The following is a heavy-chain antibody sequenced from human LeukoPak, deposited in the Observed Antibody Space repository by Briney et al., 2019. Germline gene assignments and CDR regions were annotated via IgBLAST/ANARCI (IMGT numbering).Heavy chain of an antibody. D-gene: IGHD2-21*02. V-gene: IGHV1-8*01. Sequence: ASVKVSCKASGYTFTSYDINWVRQVTGQGLEWMGWMNPNSGNTGYAQKFQGRVTMTRNTSISTAYMELSSLRSEDTAVYYCARGQSDYYYYYYYMDVWGKGTTVTISS. CDR1: GYTFTSYD. J-gene: IGHJ6*03. CDR2: MNPNSGNT. CDR3: ARGQSDYYYYYYYMDV.